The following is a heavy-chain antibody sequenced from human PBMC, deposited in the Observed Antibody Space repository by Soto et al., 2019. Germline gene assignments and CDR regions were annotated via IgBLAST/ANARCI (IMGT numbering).Heavy chain of an antibody. CDR1: GFTFSSYG. V-gene: IGHV3-30-3*01. Sequence: QVQLVESGGGVVQPGRSLRLSCAASGFTFSSYGMHWVRQAPGKGLEWVAVISSDGSDKYYADSVKGRFTISRDNSKNTLYVQLNRMRAEDTALYYCARDRLYGAGLIDVRGQGTTVTVSS. CDR2: ISSDGSDK. J-gene: IGHJ6*02. CDR3: ARDRLYGAGLIDV. D-gene: IGHD3-10*01.